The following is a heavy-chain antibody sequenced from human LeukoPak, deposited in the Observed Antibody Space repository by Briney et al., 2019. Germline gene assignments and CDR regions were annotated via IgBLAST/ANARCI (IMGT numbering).Heavy chain of an antibody. Sequence: PGGSLRLSCAASGFSFSTFWMSWVRQAPGQGLEWVANIKQDVSEKYYVDSVKGRFTISRDNTKKSLSLQMNSLRADDTAVYYCARGGSSSSGWFDPWGQGTLVTVSS. CDR2: IKQDVSEK. V-gene: IGHV3-7*01. J-gene: IGHJ5*02. CDR1: GFSFSTFW. CDR3: ARGGSSSSGWFDP. D-gene: IGHD6-6*01.